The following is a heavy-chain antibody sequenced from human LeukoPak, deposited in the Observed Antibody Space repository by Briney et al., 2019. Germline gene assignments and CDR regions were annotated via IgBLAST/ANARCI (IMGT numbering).Heavy chain of an antibody. CDR3: ARGRRGYSYGYCY. CDR1: GGSFSGYY. V-gene: IGHV4-34*01. CDR2: INHSGST. D-gene: IGHD5-18*01. J-gene: IGHJ4*02. Sequence: PSETLSLTCAVYGGSFSGYYWSWIRQPPGKGLEWIGEINHSGSTNYNPSLKSRVTISVDTSKNQFSLKLSSVTAADTAVYYCARGRRGYSYGYCYWGQGTLVTVSS.